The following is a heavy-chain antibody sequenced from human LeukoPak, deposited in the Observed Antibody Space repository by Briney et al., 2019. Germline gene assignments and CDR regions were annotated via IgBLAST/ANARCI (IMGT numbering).Heavy chain of an antibody. CDR2: ISWNSGSI. D-gene: IGHD4-17*01. Sequence: PGGSLSLFWAATGFTFDDYAMHWVRHAPCHGLGPISRISWNSGSIGYADSVKGRFTISRDNAKNSLYLQMNSLRAEDTALYYCAKTPSVTTVKTGNYFDYWGQGTLVTVSS. CDR1: GFTFDDYA. V-gene: IGHV3-9*01. J-gene: IGHJ4*02. CDR3: AKTPSVTTVKTGNYFDY.